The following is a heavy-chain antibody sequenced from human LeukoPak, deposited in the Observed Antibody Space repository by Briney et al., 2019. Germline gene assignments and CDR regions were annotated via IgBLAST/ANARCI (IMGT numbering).Heavy chain of an antibody. D-gene: IGHD3-10*01. Sequence: GGSLRLSCAASGFTFSIFAMAWVRQAPGKGLEWVSSISGSGGNTYDPDSVKGRFTISRDNSQNTLYLHMNSLRADDTAVYYCASRGSVARFDYWGQGTLVTVSS. CDR3: ASRGSVARFDY. CDR2: ISGSGGNT. V-gene: IGHV3-23*01. J-gene: IGHJ4*02. CDR1: GFTFSIFA.